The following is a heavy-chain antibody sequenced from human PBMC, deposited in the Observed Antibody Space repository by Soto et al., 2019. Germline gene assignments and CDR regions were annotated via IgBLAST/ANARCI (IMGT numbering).Heavy chain of an antibody. CDR1: GFDFSDTW. CDR2: IKRKTEGGTT. J-gene: IGHJ4*02. V-gene: IGHV3-15*07. D-gene: IGHD6-19*01. CDR3: TADLSSSSAWANGY. Sequence: EVQLVESGGGFVKPGGSLRLSCAASGFDFSDTWMNWVRQTPDKGLEWVARIKRKTEGGTTNYAAPVKGRLTLSREDSKQMVFLQMDKPKREDTGVYYCTADLSSSSAWANGYWGQGTLVTVSS.